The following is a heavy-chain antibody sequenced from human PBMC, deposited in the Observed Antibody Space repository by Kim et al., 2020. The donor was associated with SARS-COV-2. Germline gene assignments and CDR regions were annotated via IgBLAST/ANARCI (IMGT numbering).Heavy chain of an antibody. CDR2: INHSGST. CDR1: GGSFSGYY. D-gene: IGHD6-13*01. V-gene: IGHV4-34*01. J-gene: IGHJ5*02. Sequence: SETLSLTCAVYGGSFSGYYWSWIRRPPGKGLEWIGEINHSGSTNYNPSLKSRVTISVDTSKNQFSLKLSSVTAADTAVYYCARGGLARLVRKNNWFDPWGQGTLVTVSS. CDR3: ARGGLARLVRKNNWFDP.